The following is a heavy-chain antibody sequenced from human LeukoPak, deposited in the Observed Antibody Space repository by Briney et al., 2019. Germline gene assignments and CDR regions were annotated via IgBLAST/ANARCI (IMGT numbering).Heavy chain of an antibody. V-gene: IGHV3-23*01. J-gene: IGHJ4*02. CDR2: ISGSGGST. CDR3: AKARIYSGYDYALFDY. D-gene: IGHD5-12*01. Sequence: GGSLRLSCAASGFTFSSYAMSWVRQAPGKGLEWVSAISGSGGSTYYADSVKGRFTTSRDNSKNTLYLQMNSLRAEDTAVYYCAKARIYSGYDYALFDYWGQGTLVTVSS. CDR1: GFTFSSYA.